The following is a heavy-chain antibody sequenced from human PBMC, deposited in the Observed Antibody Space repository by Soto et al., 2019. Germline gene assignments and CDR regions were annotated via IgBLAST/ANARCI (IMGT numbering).Heavy chain of an antibody. V-gene: IGHV3-21*01. Sequence: EVQLVESGGGLVKPGGSLRLSCAASGFIFSSYSMNWVRQAPGKGLEWVSFISSSSNYIYYADSVKGRFTISRDNAKNSLYLQMNSLRGEDTAVYYCARDSGSSWSYFDYWGQGTPVTVSS. CDR2: ISSSSNYI. CDR1: GFIFSSYS. D-gene: IGHD6-13*01. CDR3: ARDSGSSWSYFDY. J-gene: IGHJ4*02.